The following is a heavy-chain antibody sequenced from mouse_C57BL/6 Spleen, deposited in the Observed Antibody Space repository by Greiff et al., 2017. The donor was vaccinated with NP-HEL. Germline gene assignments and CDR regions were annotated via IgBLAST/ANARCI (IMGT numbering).Heavy chain of an antibody. Sequence: QVQLKQSGAELARPGASVKLSCKASGYTFTSYGISWVKQRTGQGLEWIGEIYTRSGNTYYNEKFKGKATLTADKSSSTAYMELLSLTSEDSAVYFCARQGDYGNYGGNYFDYWGQGTTLTVSS. CDR3: ARQGDYGNYGGNYFDY. V-gene: IGHV1-81*01. CDR1: GYTFTSYG. D-gene: IGHD2-1*01. J-gene: IGHJ2*01. CDR2: IYTRSGNT.